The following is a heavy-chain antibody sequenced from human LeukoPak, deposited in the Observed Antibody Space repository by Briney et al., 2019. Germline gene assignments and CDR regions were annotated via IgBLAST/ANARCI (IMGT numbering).Heavy chain of an antibody. CDR3: TRDTGGSGSYPDY. V-gene: IGHV3-7*01. J-gene: IGHJ4*02. Sequence: GGSLRLSCAASGFTFSSYWMTWVRQTPGKGLEWVANIKQDGSERYFWDSVRDRFTISRDNAKSSLSLQMNSLRAEDTGVYYCTRDTGGSGSYPDYWGQGTLVTVSS. CDR1: GFTFSSYW. D-gene: IGHD1-26*01. CDR2: IKQDGSER.